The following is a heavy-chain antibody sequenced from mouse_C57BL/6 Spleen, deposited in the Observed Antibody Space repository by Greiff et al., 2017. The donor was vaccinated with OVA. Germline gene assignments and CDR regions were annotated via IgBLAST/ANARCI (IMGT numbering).Heavy chain of an antibody. V-gene: IGHV5-17*01. Sequence: EVKLVESGGGLVKPGGSLKLSCAASGFTFSDYGMHWVRQAPEKGLEWVAYISSGSSTIYYADTVKGRFTISRDNAKNTLYLQLTSLRSEDTSVDYCGTRDYYSNDIDYWGQGTTLTVSS. CDR1: GFTFSDYG. D-gene: IGHD2-5*01. CDR3: GTRDYYSNDIDY. J-gene: IGHJ2*01. CDR2: ISSGSSTI.